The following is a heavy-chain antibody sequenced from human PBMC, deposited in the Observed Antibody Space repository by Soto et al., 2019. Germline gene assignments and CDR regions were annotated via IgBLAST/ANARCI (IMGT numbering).Heavy chain of an antibody. V-gene: IGHV3-23*01. CDR1: GLTYSTYS. CDR2: IYGNGGGT. CDR3: ANDAHVVGFWDFDS. Sequence: PGGSLRLSCAGSGLTYSTYSMIWVRQAPGKGLEWVSGIYGNGGGTFYADSVKGRFTISRDNSKNTLYLQMNSLRAEDTFVYYWANDAHVVGFWDFDSWGVGT. D-gene: IGHD2-15*01. J-gene: IGHJ4*01.